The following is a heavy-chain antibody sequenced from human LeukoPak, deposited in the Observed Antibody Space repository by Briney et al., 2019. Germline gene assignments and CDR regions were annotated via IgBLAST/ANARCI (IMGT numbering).Heavy chain of an antibody. CDR1: GGSISSYY. J-gene: IGHJ4*02. V-gene: IGHV4-59*01. Sequence: SETLSLTCTVSGGSISSYYWSWIRQPPGKGLEWIGYIYYSGSTNYNPSLKSRVTISADTSKNQFSLKLSSVTAADTAVYYCARGFGVAVAGTFDYWGQGTLVTVSS. CDR3: ARGFGVAVAGTFDY. CDR2: IYYSGST. D-gene: IGHD6-19*01.